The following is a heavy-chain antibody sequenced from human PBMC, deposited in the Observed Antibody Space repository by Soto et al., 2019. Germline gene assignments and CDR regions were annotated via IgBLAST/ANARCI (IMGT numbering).Heavy chain of an antibody. J-gene: IGHJ4*02. CDR3: ARDTTFPETLDY. Sequence: ASVKVSCKASGYTFTGYYMHWVRQAPGQGLEWMGWINPNSGGTNYAQKFQGRVTMTRDTSISAAYMELSRLRSDDTAVYYCARDTTFPETLDYWGQGTLVTVSS. CDR2: INPNSGGT. V-gene: IGHV1-2*02. CDR1: GYTFTGYY. D-gene: IGHD1-26*01.